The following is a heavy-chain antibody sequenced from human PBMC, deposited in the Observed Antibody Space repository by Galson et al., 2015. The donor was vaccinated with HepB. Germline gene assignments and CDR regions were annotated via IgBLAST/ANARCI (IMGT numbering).Heavy chain of an antibody. Sequence: PALVKPTQTLTLTCTVSGFSLSTSGVGVGWIRQPPGKALEWLALIYWDDDKRYSPSLKSRLTITKDTSKNQVVLTMTNMDPVDTATYYCAHRGYDLDDYYYYMDVWGKGTTVTVSS. V-gene: IGHV2-5*02. CDR3: AHRGYDLDDYYYYMDV. D-gene: IGHD3-3*01. CDR1: GFSLSTSGVG. CDR2: IYWDDDK. J-gene: IGHJ6*03.